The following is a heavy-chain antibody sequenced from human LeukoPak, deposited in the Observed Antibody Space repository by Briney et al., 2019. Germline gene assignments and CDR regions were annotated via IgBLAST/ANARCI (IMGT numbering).Heavy chain of an antibody. CDR3: ARDLGGRYSSSWYDC. CDR2: ISYDGSNK. CDR1: GFTFSSYA. D-gene: IGHD6-13*01. J-gene: IGHJ5*01. V-gene: IGHV3-30-3*01. Sequence: GGSLRLSCAASGFTFSSYAMHWVRQAPGKGLEWVAIISYDGSNKYYADSVKGRFTISRDNSKNTLYLQMNSLRAEDTAVYYCARDLGGRYSSSWYDCWGQGTLVTVSS.